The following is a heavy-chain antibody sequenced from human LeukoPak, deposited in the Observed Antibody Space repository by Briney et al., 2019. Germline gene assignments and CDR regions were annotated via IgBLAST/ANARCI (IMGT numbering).Heavy chain of an antibody. J-gene: IGHJ4*02. Sequence: PSETLSLTCTVSGGFISSSSYYWCWIRQPPGKGLEWIGSIYYSGSTYYNPSLKSRVTISVDTSKNQFSLKLSSVTAADTAVYYCARLRADDYDYVWGSYPFDYWGQGTLVTVSS. D-gene: IGHD3-16*02. CDR3: ARLRADDYDYVWGSYPFDY. CDR2: IYYSGST. V-gene: IGHV4-39*01. CDR1: GGFISSSSYY.